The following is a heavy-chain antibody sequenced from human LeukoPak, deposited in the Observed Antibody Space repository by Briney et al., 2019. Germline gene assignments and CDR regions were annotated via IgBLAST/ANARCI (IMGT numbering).Heavy chain of an antibody. CDR3: ARRPYYGGNERGLDY. Sequence: ASVKVSCKTSGYTFTSYYMNWVRQAPGQGLEWMGIISPNGGTTTYARKFQGKVTMTRDTSTTTYFMELSSLRSEDTAVYYCARRPYYGGNERGLDYWGQGTLVTVSS. CDR2: ISPNGGTT. CDR1: GYTFTSYY. J-gene: IGHJ4*02. D-gene: IGHD4-23*01. V-gene: IGHV1-46*01.